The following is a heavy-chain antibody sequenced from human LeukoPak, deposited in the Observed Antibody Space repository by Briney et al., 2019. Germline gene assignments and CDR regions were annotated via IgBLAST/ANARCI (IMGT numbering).Heavy chain of an antibody. J-gene: IGHJ4*02. CDR2: IKQDGSEK. CDR1: GFPFSAFY. Sequence: PGGSLRLSCAASGFPFSAFYMSWVRQAPGKGLEWVANIKQDGSEKYYGDSVKGRFTISRDNAKNSVYLQMNRLRVEDTAVYYCAANGGPFDYWGQGTLVTVSS. CDR3: AANGGPFDY. V-gene: IGHV3-7*05. D-gene: IGHD4-23*01.